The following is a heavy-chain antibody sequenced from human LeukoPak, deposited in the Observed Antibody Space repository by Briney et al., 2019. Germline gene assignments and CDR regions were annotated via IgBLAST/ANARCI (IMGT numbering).Heavy chain of an antibody. V-gene: IGHV3-7*01. Sequence: GGSLRLSCAASGFSLSNYWMSWVRQAPGKGLEWVANINQDGSDKYYVDSVMGRFTISKDNAKNSVYHQMNSLRPEDTAIYYCAWYRVTHGLDVWGQGTTVTVSS. CDR3: AWYRVTHGLDV. CDR2: INQDGSDK. J-gene: IGHJ6*02. CDR1: GFSLSNYW. D-gene: IGHD1-1*01.